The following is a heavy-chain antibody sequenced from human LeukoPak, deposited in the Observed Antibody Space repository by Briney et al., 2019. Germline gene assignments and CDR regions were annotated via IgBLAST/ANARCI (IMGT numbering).Heavy chain of an antibody. Sequence: SETLSLTCTVSGYSISTNYYWAWIRQSPGTGLEWIGSVYHNGETYYNPSLKSRVTISVDTSKNQFSLKLSSVTAADTAVYYCAREKYSSGWDDYYYYYYYMDVWGKGTTVTVSS. CDR2: VYHNGET. J-gene: IGHJ6*03. CDR3: AREKYSSGWDDYYYYYYYMDV. V-gene: IGHV4-38-2*02. D-gene: IGHD6-19*01. CDR1: GYSISTNYY.